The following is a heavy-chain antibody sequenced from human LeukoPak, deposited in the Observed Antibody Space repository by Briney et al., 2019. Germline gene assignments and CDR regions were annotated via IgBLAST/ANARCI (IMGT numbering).Heavy chain of an antibody. J-gene: IGHJ4*02. D-gene: IGHD5-12*01. CDR2: FDPEDGET. CDR1: GYTLTELS. Sequence: ASVTVSCKVSGYTLTELSMHWVRQAPGKGLEWMGGFDPEDGETIYAQKFQGRVTMTEDTSTDTAYMEPSSLRSEDTAVYYCATLSRVATIDYFDYWGQGTLVTVSS. CDR3: ATLSRVATIDYFDY. V-gene: IGHV1-24*01.